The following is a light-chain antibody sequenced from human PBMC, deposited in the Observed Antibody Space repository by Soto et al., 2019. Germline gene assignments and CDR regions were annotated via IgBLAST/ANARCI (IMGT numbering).Light chain of an antibody. CDR1: QGISSY. CDR3: PLLTSYPNT. V-gene: IGKV1-9*01. J-gene: IGKJ5*01. CDR2: AAS. Sequence: PMTLSPVAVSAPVKDRVTITCRASQGISSYLAWYQQKPGKAPKLLIYAASTLQSGVPSRFSGSGSGTDFTLTISSLQPEDFSPYCCPLLTSYPNTSGHGTLLEI.